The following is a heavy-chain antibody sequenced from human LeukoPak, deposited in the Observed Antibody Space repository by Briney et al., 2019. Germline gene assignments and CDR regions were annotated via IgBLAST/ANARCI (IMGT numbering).Heavy chain of an antibody. D-gene: IGHD3-10*01. CDR1: EFTFSSYA. Sequence: GGSLGLSCAASEFTFSSYAIHWVRRAPGKGLEGVAVISYDGSNKYYADSVKGRFTISRDNSKNTLYLQMNSLRAEDTAVYYCARDSGYGSGSYIFDYWGQGTLVTVSS. V-gene: IGHV3-30-3*01. J-gene: IGHJ4*02. CDR2: ISYDGSNK. CDR3: ARDSGYGSGSYIFDY.